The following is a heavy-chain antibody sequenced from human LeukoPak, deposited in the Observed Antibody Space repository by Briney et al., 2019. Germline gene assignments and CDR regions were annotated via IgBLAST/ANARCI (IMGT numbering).Heavy chain of an antibody. CDR3: ATLGSGSVAGFNFDY. V-gene: IGHV1-8*02. CDR2: MNPNSGNT. J-gene: IGHJ4*02. Sequence: ASVKVSCKASGYTFTSYGISWVRQAPGQGLEWMGWMNPNSGNTGYAQKFQGRVTMTRNTSISTAYMELSSLRSEDTAVYYCATLGSGSVAGFNFDYWGQGTLVTVSS. CDR1: GYTFTSYG. D-gene: IGHD6-19*01.